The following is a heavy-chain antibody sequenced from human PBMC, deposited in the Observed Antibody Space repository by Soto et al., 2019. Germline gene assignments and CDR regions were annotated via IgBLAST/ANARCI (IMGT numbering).Heavy chain of an antibody. V-gene: IGHV3-9*01. Sequence: PGGSLRLSCAASGFTFDDYAMHWVRQAPGKGLEWVSGISWNSGSIGYADSVKGRFTISRDNAKNSLYLQMNSLRAEDTALYYCAKAPFDWHHYYMDVWGKGTTVTGLL. J-gene: IGHJ6*03. D-gene: IGHD3-9*01. CDR2: ISWNSGSI. CDR3: AKAPFDWHHYYMDV. CDR1: GFTFDDYA.